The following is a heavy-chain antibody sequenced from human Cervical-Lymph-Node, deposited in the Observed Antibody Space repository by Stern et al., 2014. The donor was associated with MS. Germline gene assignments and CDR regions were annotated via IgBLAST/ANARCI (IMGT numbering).Heavy chain of an antibody. D-gene: IGHD3-10*01. V-gene: IGHV3-30-3*01. CDR3: ARDLVWFGELDWGAMDV. J-gene: IGHJ6*02. CDR1: GFNFSSYA. CDR2: ISYDGSKA. Sequence: VQLLESGGGVVQPGRALRISCAATGFNFSSYAMQWVRQAPGKGLEWLAVISYDGSKAYYTESVKGRFTVSRDNSKNTLFLQVSILRPEDTAEYYCARDLVWFGELDWGAMDVWGHGTTVTVSS.